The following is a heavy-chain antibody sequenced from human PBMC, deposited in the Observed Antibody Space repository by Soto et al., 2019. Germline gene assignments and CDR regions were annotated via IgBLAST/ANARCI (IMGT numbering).Heavy chain of an antibody. CDR2: IYSGGST. V-gene: IGHV3-66*01. D-gene: IGHD2-15*01. CDR1: GFTVSSNY. J-gene: IGHJ3*02. Sequence: GGSLRLSCAASGFTVSSNYMSWVRQAPGKRLEWVSVIYSGGSTYYADSVKGRFTISRDNSKNTLYLQMNSLRAEDTAVYYCARELVVVAATRPYDAFDIWGQGTMVTVSS. CDR3: ARELVVVAATRPYDAFDI.